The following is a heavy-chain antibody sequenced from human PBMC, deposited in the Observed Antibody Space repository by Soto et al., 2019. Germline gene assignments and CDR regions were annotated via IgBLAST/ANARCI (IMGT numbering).Heavy chain of an antibody. CDR3: ARAYPRLDYYYYGMDV. Sequence: GGSLRLSCAASGFTFSSYDMHWVRQATGKGLEWVSAIGTAGDTYYPGSVKGRFTISRENAKNSLYLQMNSLRAEDTAVYYCARAYPRLDYYYYGMDVWGQGTTVTVSS. V-gene: IGHV3-13*01. D-gene: IGHD2-2*03. CDR2: IGTAGDT. CDR1: GFTFSSYD. J-gene: IGHJ6*02.